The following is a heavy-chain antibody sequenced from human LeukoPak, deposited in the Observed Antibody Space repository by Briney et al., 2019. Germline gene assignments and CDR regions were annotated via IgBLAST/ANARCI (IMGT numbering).Heavy chain of an antibody. CDR1: GFTFGSYA. Sequence: PGGSLRLSCAPSGFTFGSYAMSWVRQAPGKGLKWVSAISGSGGSTYYADSVKGRFTISRDNSKNTLYLQMNSLRAEDTAVYYCAKEIPYGIVVVPAATDWGQGTLVTVSS. V-gene: IGHV3-23*01. D-gene: IGHD2-2*01. CDR2: ISGSGGST. J-gene: IGHJ4*02. CDR3: AKEIPYGIVVVPAATD.